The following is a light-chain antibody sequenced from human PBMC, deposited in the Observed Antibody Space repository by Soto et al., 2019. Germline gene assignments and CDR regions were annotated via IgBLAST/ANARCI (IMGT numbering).Light chain of an antibody. CDR2: AAS. J-gene: IGKJ1*01. CDR1: ESISNY. CDR3: QQSIITPRT. V-gene: IGKV1-39*01. Sequence: DIQVTQSPFSLSASVGDRVTITCRASESISNYLNWYQQKPGKAPKLVIHAASSLQSGVPSRFSGSGSGTDFTLTISSLQPEDVATYYCQQSIITPRTFGQGTKVELK.